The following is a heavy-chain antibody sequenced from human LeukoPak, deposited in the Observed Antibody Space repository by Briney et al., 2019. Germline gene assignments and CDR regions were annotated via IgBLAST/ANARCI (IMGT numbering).Heavy chain of an antibody. V-gene: IGHV4-34*01. CDR2: INHSGST. Sequence: PSETLSLTCAVYGGSFSGYYWSWIRQPPGKGLEWIGEINHSGSTNYSPSLKSRVTISVDTSKNQFSLKLSSVTAADTAVYYCARVVAATFMVFSRVSNWFDPWGQGTLVTVSS. CDR1: GGSFSGYY. CDR3: ARVVAATFMVFSRVSNWFDP. D-gene: IGHD2-15*01. J-gene: IGHJ5*02.